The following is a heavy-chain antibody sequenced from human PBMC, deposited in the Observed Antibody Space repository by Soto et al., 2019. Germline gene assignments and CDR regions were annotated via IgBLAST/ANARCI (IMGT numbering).Heavy chain of an antibody. Sequence: QVQLVQSGAEVKKPGASVKVSCKASGYTLTSYYMHWVRQAPGQGLEWMGIIYPSGGSTSYAQKFQGRVTMTRDTSTSTVYMELSSLRYEDSAVYYCTRGSSGSPTEYWGQGTLVTVSS. CDR2: IYPSGGST. J-gene: IGHJ4*02. CDR1: GYTLTSYY. V-gene: IGHV1-46*03. CDR3: TRGSSGSPTEY. D-gene: IGHD3-22*01.